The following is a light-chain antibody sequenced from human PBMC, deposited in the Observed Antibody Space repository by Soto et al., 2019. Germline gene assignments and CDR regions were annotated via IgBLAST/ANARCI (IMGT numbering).Light chain of an antibody. V-gene: IGKV3-20*01. J-gene: IGKJ3*01. CDR1: QSVSSSY. Sequence: EIVLTQSPGTLSLSPGERATLSCRASQSVSSSYLAWYQHKPGQAPRLLIYVASSRATGIPDRFSGSGSGTDFTLTISRLEPEEFAVYYCQQYDSSLFTFGPGTKVDIK. CDR2: VAS. CDR3: QQYDSSLFT.